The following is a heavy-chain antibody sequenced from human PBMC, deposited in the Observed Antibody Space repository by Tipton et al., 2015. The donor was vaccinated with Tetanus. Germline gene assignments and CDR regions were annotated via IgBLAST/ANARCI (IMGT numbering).Heavy chain of an antibody. CDR2: ISYDGNHK. J-gene: IGHJ4*02. Sequence: RSLRLSCAASEFTFSRFGMHWVRQAPGKGLEWVAGISYDGNHKYYKDSVKGRFTISRDNSKNTLYLQMNSLRAEDTATYYCAKAKPVITLAFFDYWGQGTLVTVSS. CDR3: AKAKPVITLAFFDY. D-gene: IGHD3-16*01. CDR1: EFTFSRFG. V-gene: IGHV3-30*18.